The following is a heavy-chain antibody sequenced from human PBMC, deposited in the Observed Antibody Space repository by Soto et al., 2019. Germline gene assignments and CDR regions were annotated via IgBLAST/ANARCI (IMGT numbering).Heavy chain of an antibody. Sequence: SETLSLTCTVSGGSFSKSSYYWGWIRQPPGKGLEWIGNVHYSGRTYYNPSLKSRVTISVDTSKNQFSLKLSSVTAADTAVYYCARASRGIVVVPAAINYYYYGMDVWGQGTTVTVSS. D-gene: IGHD2-2*02. V-gene: IGHV4-39*07. CDR3: ARASRGIVVVPAAINYYYYGMDV. J-gene: IGHJ6*02. CDR2: VHYSGRT. CDR1: GGSFSKSSYY.